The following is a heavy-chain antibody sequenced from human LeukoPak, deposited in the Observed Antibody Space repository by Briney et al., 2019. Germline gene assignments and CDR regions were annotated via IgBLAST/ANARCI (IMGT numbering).Heavy chain of an antibody. Sequence: GGSLRLSCAASGFTFSSYEMNWVRQAPGKGLEWVSYISSSGSTIYYADSVKGRLTISRDNAKNSLYLQMNSLRAEDTAVYYCAAGPTSPPYYYGSGSYYRNDAFDIWGQGTMVTVPS. V-gene: IGHV3-48*03. CDR1: GFTFSSYE. CDR2: ISSSGSTI. D-gene: IGHD3-10*01. J-gene: IGHJ3*02. CDR3: AAGPTSPPYYYGSGSYYRNDAFDI.